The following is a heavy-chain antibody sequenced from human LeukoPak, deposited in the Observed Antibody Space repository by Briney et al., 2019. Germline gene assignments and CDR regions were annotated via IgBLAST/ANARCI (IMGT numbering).Heavy chain of an antibody. CDR1: GGSISSYY. J-gene: IGHJ3*02. CDR2: IYYSGST. D-gene: IGHD2-2*01. V-gene: IGHV4-59*01. CDR3: ARAKEYCSSTSCYAFAFDI. Sequence: PSETLSLTCTVSGGSISSYYWSWIRQPPGKGLEWIGYIYYSGSTNYNPSLKSRVTISVDTSKYQFSLKLSSVTAADTAVYYCARAKEYCSSTSCYAFAFDIWGQGTMVTVSS.